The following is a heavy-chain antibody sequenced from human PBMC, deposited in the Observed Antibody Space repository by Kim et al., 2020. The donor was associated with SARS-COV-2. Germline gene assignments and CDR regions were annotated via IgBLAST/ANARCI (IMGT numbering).Heavy chain of an antibody. CDR1: GYSFTSYW. Sequence: GESLKISCKGSGYSFTSYWIGWVRQMPGKGLEWMGIIYPGDSDTRYSPSFQGQVTISADKSISTAYLQWSSLKASDTAMYYCARTSEYSSGWDDAFDIWGQGTMVTVSS. J-gene: IGHJ3*02. CDR2: IYPGDSDT. CDR3: ARTSEYSSGWDDAFDI. D-gene: IGHD6-19*01. V-gene: IGHV5-51*01.